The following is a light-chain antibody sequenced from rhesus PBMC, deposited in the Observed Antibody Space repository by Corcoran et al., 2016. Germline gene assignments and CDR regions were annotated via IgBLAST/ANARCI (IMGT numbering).Light chain of an antibody. CDR3: QQHDSYLPT. V-gene: IGKV1-25*01. J-gene: IGKJ1*01. Sequence: DIQMTQSPSSLSASVGDTVTIACQAGQAIGEYLAWYQHQPGKAPKLLMYDASTLQTGVPSRFSGSGSGTEFTITISSLQPEDFATYYCQQHDSYLPTFFQGTKVESK. CDR2: DAS. CDR1: QAIGEY.